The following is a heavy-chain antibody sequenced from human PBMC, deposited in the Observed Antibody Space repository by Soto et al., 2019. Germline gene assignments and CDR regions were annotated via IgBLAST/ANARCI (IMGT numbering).Heavy chain of an antibody. Sequence: QVQLVQSGTEVKKTGSSVKVSCKASGGTFSSYAISWVRQAPGQGLEWMGGIIPIFGTANYAQKFQGRVTITADESTSTADMEQSSLRSEDTAVYYCARDRYCTNGVCYYYYGMDVWGQGTTVTVSS. CDR1: GGTFSSYA. CDR3: ARDRYCTNGVCYYYYGMDV. CDR2: IIPIFGTA. D-gene: IGHD2-8*01. J-gene: IGHJ6*02. V-gene: IGHV1-69*01.